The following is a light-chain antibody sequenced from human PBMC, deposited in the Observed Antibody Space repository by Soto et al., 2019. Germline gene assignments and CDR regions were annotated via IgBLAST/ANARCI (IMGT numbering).Light chain of an antibody. J-gene: IGLJ1*01. CDR3: NSYTSRYTFV. V-gene: IGLV2-14*01. Sequence: ALTQPASVSGSPGQSITISCTGTSSDVGGYNYVSWYQQHPGKAPKLMIYEVNNRPSEVSNRFSGSKSGNTASLTISGLQPEDEADYYCNSYTSRYTFVLGTGTKV. CDR1: SSDVGGYNY. CDR2: EVN.